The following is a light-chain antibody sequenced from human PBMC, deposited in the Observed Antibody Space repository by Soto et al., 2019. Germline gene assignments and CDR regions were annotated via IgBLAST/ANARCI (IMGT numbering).Light chain of an antibody. CDR2: AAS. CDR1: QSISTY. J-gene: IGKJ5*01. V-gene: IGKV1-39*01. Sequence: DIQMTQSPSSLSASVGDRFTITCRASQSISTYLNWYQQRPGKAPKLLIYAASSLQSGVPSRFSGSGSGTDFTLTISSLQPEDFATYYCQQSYSTLTTFGQGTRLEI. CDR3: QQSYSTLTT.